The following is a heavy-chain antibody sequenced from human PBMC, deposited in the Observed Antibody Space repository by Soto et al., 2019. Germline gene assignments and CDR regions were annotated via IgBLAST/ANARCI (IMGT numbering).Heavy chain of an antibody. D-gene: IGHD1-26*01. CDR3: GADQYFSDY. J-gene: IGHJ4*02. CDR2: ISYDGTNK. CDR1: GITFTNYG. V-gene: IGHV3-30*03. Sequence: QVQLVESGGGEVQPGKSLTLSCAASGITFTNYGMHWVRQAPGKGLERVALISYDGTNKFYADSVKGRFTVSRDNSKNTLYLQMNSLRPEDTAVYYCGADQYFSDYWGQGSLVSVSS.